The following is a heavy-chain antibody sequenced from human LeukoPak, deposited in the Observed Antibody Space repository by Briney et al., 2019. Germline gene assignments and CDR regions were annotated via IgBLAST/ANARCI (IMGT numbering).Heavy chain of an antibody. J-gene: IGHJ4*02. Sequence: ASVTVSFKGSGYTFTVYYMHWVRQAPGQGLEWMGWINPNSGGTNYAQKFQGRVTMTRDTSISTAYMELSRLRSDDTAVYYCARRMDSSGWGDYWGQGTLVTVSS. V-gene: IGHV1-2*02. CDR1: GYTFTVYY. CDR3: ARRMDSSGWGDY. D-gene: IGHD6-19*01. CDR2: INPNSGGT.